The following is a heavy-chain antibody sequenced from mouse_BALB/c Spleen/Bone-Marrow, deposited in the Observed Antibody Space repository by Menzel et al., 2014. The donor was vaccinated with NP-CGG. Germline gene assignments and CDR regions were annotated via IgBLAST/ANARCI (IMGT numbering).Heavy chain of an antibody. J-gene: IGHJ4*01. D-gene: IGHD2-1*01. CDR1: GYNFTTYT. Sequence: VQVNPSGVHLARPGASVKMSCRASGYNFTTYTMHWVKQRPGQGLEWIGYINPSSGYTYFNQKFKDKGTLTSDRASSAAYLELSSLTSEDSAVDNCARVYGNYDVMDLMGQGPSGTVPS. CDR3: ARVYGNYDVMDL. V-gene: IGHV1-4*01. CDR2: INPSSGYT.